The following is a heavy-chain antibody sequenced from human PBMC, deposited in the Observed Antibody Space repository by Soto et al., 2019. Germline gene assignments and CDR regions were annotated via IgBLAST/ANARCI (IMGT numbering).Heavy chain of an antibody. J-gene: IGHJ4*02. Sequence: QVQLVQSGAEVKKPGASVKVSCKASGYTFTSYDINWVRQATGQGLEWMGWMNPNSGNTGYAQKFQGRVTMTRNTSMSTAYMRMSIMSSEDTAVYFCAGEVSSGRFSNWGRGTLVTVSS. V-gene: IGHV1-8*01. D-gene: IGHD6-19*01. CDR2: MNPNSGNT. CDR3: AGEVSSGRFSN. CDR1: GYTFTSYD.